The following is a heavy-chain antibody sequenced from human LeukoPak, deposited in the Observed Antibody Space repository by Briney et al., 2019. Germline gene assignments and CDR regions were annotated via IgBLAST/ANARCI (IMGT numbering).Heavy chain of an antibody. CDR2: IYYSGST. CDR1: GGSISSGDYY. J-gene: IGHJ3*02. D-gene: IGHD7-27*01. V-gene: IGHV4-30-4*01. CDR3: ARVPAWGSRAFDI. Sequence: SETLSLTCTVSGGSISSGDYYWSWIRQPPGKGLEWIGYIYYSGSTYYNPSLKSRVTISVDTSKNQFSLKLSSVTAADTAVYYCARVPAWGSRAFDIWGQGTMVTVSS.